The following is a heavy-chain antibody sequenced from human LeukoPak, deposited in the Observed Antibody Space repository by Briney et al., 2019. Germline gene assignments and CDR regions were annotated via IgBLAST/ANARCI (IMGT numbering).Heavy chain of an antibody. CDR3: ARSLTGPFDAFDI. D-gene: IGHD7-27*01. J-gene: IGHJ3*02. CDR2: MSSGGST. CDR1: GASISSSY. V-gene: IGHV4-4*07. Sequence: SETLSLTCTVSGASISSSYCTWIRQSAGEGLEWIGRMSSGGSTTYNPSFKGRVTMSLDTSKRQFSLNLSSVTAADTAVYYCARSLTGPFDAFDIWGQGTMVTVSS.